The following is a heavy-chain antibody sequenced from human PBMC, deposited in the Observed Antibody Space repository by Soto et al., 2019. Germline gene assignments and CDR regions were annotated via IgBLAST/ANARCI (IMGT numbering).Heavy chain of an antibody. J-gene: IGHJ4*02. V-gene: IGHV3-66*01. D-gene: IGHD3-10*01. CDR1: GVNVSNHY. Sequence: AASGVNVSNHYVSRVIQKKGKGLEWVSVIYSGGSTYYADSVKGRFTISRDNSKNTLYLQMNSLRAEDTAVYYCATTLYGSGSYYNSHPPAYWGQGTLVTVSS. CDR2: IYSGGST. CDR3: ATTLYGSGSYYNSHPPAY.